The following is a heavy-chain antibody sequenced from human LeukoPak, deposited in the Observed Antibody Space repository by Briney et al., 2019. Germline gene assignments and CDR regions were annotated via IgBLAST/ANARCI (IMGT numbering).Heavy chain of an antibody. J-gene: IGHJ3*02. CDR3: ARDKDYGGNVDI. V-gene: IGHV3-9*01. CDR1: GFTFDDYA. Sequence: PGRSLRLSCAASGFTFDDYAMHWVRQAPGKGLEWVSGISWNSGSIGYADSVKGRFTISRDNAKNSLYLQMNSLRAEDTAVYYCARDKDYGGNVDIWGQGTMVTVSS. D-gene: IGHD4-23*01. CDR2: ISWNSGSI.